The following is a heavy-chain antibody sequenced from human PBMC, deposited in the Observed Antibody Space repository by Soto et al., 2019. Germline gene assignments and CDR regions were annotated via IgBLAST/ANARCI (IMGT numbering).Heavy chain of an antibody. CDR1: GVTFSSET. CDR2: IIPLFGTA. CDR3: ASELGENPASPFGA. D-gene: IGHD3-16*01. J-gene: IGHJ5*02. V-gene: IGHV1-69*19. Sequence: QVQLVQSGADGKKPGSSVKVSCQASGVTFSSETLGWVRQAPGQGLEWVGGIIPLFGTASYAEKFQGRGKITANESKSTVYMELSNHTSVDSGVYFCASELGENPASPFGAWGQGTLVTVSS.